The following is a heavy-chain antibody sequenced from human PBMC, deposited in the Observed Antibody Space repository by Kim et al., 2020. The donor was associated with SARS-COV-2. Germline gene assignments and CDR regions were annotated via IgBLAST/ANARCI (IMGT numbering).Heavy chain of an antibody. V-gene: IGHV1-69*13. Sequence: SVKVSCKASGGTFSSYAISWVRQAPGQGLEWMGGIIPIFGTANYAQKFQGRVTITADESTSTAYMEMSSLVCEDTDVYYCSRSEAYVWGRYYISSAPYY. J-gene: IGHJ6*01. CDR3: SRSEAYVWGRYYISSAPYY. CDR1: GGTFSSYA. D-gene: IGHD3-10*01. CDR2: IIPIFGTA.